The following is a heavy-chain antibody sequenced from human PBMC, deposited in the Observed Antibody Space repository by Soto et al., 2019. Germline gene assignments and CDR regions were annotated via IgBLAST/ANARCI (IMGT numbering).Heavy chain of an antibody. CDR3: VKRGSGWSFDS. Sequence: GGSLRLSCSASGFTFSDYNMVWVRQAPGKGLEYVSGITDNGGSTYFADSVKGRCTVSRDNSKNTLNLQMSSLRTEDTAVYYCVKRGSGWSFDSWGQGTPVTVSS. J-gene: IGHJ4*02. CDR1: GFTFSDYN. V-gene: IGHV3-64D*08. D-gene: IGHD6-19*01. CDR2: ITDNGGST.